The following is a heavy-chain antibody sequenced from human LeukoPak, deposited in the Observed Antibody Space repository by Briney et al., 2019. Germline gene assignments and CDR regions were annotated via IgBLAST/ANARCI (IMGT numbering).Heavy chain of an antibody. D-gene: IGHD2-15*01. CDR2: IWYDGSYK. J-gene: IGHJ4*02. V-gene: IGHV3-33*01. CDR1: AFTFSSYG. Sequence: PGGSLRLSCAASAFTFSSYGMHWVRQAPGKGLEWVAVIWYDGSYKYYADYVKGRFTISRDNSKNTLYLQMNSLRAEDTAVYTCARDFCSGGSCYYFDYWGQGTLVTVSS. CDR3: ARDFCSGGSCYYFDY.